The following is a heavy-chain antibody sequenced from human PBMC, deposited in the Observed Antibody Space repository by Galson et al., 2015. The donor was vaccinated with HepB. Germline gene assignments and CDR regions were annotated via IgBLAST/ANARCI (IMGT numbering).Heavy chain of an antibody. CDR1: GDSITSGGYY. CDR2: IYYTGST. D-gene: IGHD2-15*01. J-gene: IGHJ4*02. V-gene: IGHV4-31*03. CDR3: ARDRSEYYFDY. Sequence: TLSLTCTVSGDSITSGGYYWSWIRQQPGEGLEWIGYIYYTGSTYYNPSLKSRVTISVDTSKNQFSLKLSSVTAADTAMYYCARDRSEYYFDYWGQGTLVTVSS.